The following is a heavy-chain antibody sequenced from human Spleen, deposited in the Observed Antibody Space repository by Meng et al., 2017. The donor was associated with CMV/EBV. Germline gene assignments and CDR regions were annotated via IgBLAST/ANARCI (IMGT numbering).Heavy chain of an antibody. V-gene: IGHV3-21*01. J-gene: IGHJ5*02. D-gene: IGHD3-10*01. CDR1: GFTFSSYS. CDR2: ISSSSYI. CDR3: ARGEWFGELLEFDP. Sequence: GESLKISCAASGFTFSSYSMNWVRQAPGKGLEWVSSISSSSYIYYADSVKGRFTISRDNAKNSLYLQMNSLRAEDTAVYYCARGEWFGELLEFDPWGQGTLVTVSS.